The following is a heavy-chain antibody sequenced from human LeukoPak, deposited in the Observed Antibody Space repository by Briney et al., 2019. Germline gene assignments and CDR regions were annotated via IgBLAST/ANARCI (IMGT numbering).Heavy chain of an antibody. J-gene: IGHJ4*02. CDR3: ASWTVTSRRYYFDY. D-gene: IGHD4-11*01. CDR2: ISAYNGNT. V-gene: IGHV1-18*01. CDR1: GYTFTSYG. Sequence: GASVKVSCKASGYTFTSYGISWVRQAPGQGLEWMGWISAYNGNTNYAQKLQGRVTMTTDTSTSTAYMELRSLRSEDTAVYYCASWTVTSRRYYFDYWGQGTLVTVSS.